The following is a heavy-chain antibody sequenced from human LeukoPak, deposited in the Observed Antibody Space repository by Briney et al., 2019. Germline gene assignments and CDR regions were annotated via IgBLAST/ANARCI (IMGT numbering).Heavy chain of an antibody. CDR2: IYHSGST. J-gene: IGHJ5*02. CDR1: GYSISSGYY. V-gene: IGHV4-38-2*02. Sequence: SETLSLTCTVSGYSISSGYYWGWIRQPPGKGLEWIGSIYHSGSTYYNPSLKSRVTISVDTSKNQFSLKLTSVTAADTAVYYCARPVPSRLGWFDPWGQGTLVTVSS. CDR3: ARPVPSRLGWFDP. D-gene: IGHD1-1*01.